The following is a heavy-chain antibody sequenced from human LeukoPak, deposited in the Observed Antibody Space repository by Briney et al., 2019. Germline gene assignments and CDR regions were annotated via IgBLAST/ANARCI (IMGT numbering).Heavy chain of an antibody. V-gene: IGHV5-51*01. D-gene: IGHD4-17*01. CDR1: GYCFTNYW. CDR3: ARRGYPYGNWFDS. Sequence: ESLKISCKGSGYCFTNYWIAWVRQMPGTGLEWMGIISPGDSATRYGPSFKGQVTISAYKSINTAYLQWSSLKASDTAIYYCARRGYPYGNWFDSWGQGILVTVSS. CDR2: ISPGDSAT. J-gene: IGHJ5*01.